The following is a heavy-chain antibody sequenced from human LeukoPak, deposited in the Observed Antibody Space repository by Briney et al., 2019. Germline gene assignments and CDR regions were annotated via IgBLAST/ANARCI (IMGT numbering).Heavy chain of an antibody. D-gene: IGHD2-15*01. CDR1: GGTFSSYG. Sequence: AASVKVSCKASGGTFSSYGISWVRQAPGQGLEWMGRIIPIFGTANYAQKFQGRVTITTDESTSTAYMELSSLRSEDTAVYYCARDCSGGSCYFSLDYWGQGTLVTVSS. J-gene: IGHJ4*02. CDR2: IIPIFGTA. V-gene: IGHV1-69*05. CDR3: ARDCSGGSCYFSLDY.